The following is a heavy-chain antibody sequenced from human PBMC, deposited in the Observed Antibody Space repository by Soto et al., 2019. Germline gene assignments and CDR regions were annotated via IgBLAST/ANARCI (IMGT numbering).Heavy chain of an antibody. D-gene: IGHD3-10*02. CDR3: GRGRAYYVH. Sequence: PSETLSLTCAVSGDSISSGGYSWSWLRQQPGKGLEWIGEIHHSGSTNYNPSLKSRVTISVDTSKNQFSLKLSSVTAADTAVYYCGRGRAYYVHWGQGTLVTVSS. CDR1: GDSISSGGYS. J-gene: IGHJ4*02. CDR2: IHHSGST. V-gene: IGHV4-30-2*01.